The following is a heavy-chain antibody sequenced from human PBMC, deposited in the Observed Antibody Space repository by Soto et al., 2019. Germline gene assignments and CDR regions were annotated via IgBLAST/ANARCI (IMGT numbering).Heavy chain of an antibody. CDR1: GFTFSSYS. Sequence: PGGSLRLSCAASGFTFSSYSMNWVRQAPGKGLEWVSYIGSSSSTIYYADSVKGRFTISRDNAKNSLYLQMNSLRAEDTSVYYCARGPYGDYWYFDLWGRGTLVTVSS. CDR2: IGSSSSTI. J-gene: IGHJ2*01. D-gene: IGHD4-17*01. V-gene: IGHV3-48*01. CDR3: ARGPYGDYWYFDL.